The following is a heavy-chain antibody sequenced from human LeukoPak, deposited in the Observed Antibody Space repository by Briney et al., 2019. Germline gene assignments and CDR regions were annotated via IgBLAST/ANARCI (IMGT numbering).Heavy chain of an antibody. CDR2: ISPNTGAT. CDR1: GYTFTGYY. CDR3: ARGRVGSGWPRPFYFEF. D-gene: IGHD6-19*01. V-gene: IGHV1-2*02. Sequence: ASVKVSCKPSGYTFTGYYIHWVRQAPGQRLEWLGWISPNTGATKFAHKFQDRVSMTRDTSIDTAYLELTSLTADDTALYYCARGRVGSGWPRPFYFEFWGQGTLVTVSS. J-gene: IGHJ4*02.